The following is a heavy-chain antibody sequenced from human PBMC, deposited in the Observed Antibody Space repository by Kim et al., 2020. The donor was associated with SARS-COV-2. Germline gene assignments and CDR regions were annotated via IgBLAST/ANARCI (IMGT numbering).Heavy chain of an antibody. CDR1: GFTFSRHW. CDR2: IKEDGSER. CDR3: ARGQV. J-gene: IGHJ4*02. V-gene: IGHV3-7*01. Sequence: GGSLRLSCTASGFTFSRHWMSWVRQAPGKGLEWVANIKEDGSERYYVDSVKGRFTISRDNADNSLYLQMNSLRAEDTAVYYCARGQVWGQGPLVTVSS.